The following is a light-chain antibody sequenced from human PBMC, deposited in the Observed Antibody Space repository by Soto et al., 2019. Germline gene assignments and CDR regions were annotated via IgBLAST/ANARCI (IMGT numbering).Light chain of an antibody. CDR2: EVS. CDR1: SSDVGAYNY. V-gene: IGLV2-8*01. CDR3: ISSAGNNNLGV. J-gene: IGLJ2*01. Sequence: QSALTQPPSASGSPGQSVTISCTGTSSDVGAYNYVSWYQQHPGKAPKLMIYEVSKRPSGVPDRFSGSKSGNTASLTVSGLQAEDEADYYCISSAGNNNLGVFGGGTKLTVL.